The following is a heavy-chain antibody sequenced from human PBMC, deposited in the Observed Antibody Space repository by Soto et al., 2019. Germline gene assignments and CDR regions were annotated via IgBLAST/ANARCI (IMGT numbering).Heavy chain of an antibody. D-gene: IGHD6-19*01. CDR3: GRGRGYSNAWGSYYSGMDV. CDR2: INHNGST. Sequence: QVQLQQWGAGLLKPSETLSLTCAIYGGSFSNYYWNWIRQPPGKGLEWMGKINHNGSTNYSPSLKSRLTISVDTSKNQFSLNLISVTAADTAVYFCGRGRGYSNAWGSYYSGMDVWGQGTTVTVSS. J-gene: IGHJ6*02. CDR1: GGSFSNYY. V-gene: IGHV4-34*01.